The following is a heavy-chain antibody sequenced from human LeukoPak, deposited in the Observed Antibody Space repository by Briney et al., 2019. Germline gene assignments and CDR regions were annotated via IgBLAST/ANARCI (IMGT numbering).Heavy chain of an antibody. D-gene: IGHD3-10*01. V-gene: IGHV3-30*02. CDR2: IHYDGTNE. Sequence: AGGSLRLSCAASGFTFSSYGMHWVRQAPGKGLEWVAFIHYDGTNEYYADSVKGRFTISRDNFKNTLSLQMNGRRVEDTALYYCVNSGFDPWGQGTLVTVSS. J-gene: IGHJ5*02. CDR1: GFTFSSYG. CDR3: VNSGFDP.